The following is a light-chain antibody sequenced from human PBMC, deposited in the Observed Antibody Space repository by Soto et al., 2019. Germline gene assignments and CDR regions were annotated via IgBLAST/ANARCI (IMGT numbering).Light chain of an antibody. Sequence: QSVLTQPPSVSGAPGQRVTISCTGSSSNIGAGYDVYWYQQLPGTAPKLLIYANSNRPSGVPDRVSGYKSGTSASLAITGLQAEDEADYYFQSDDSRLSEVVFGGGTKVTVL. J-gene: IGLJ2*01. CDR3: QSDDSRLSEVV. CDR2: ANS. CDR1: SSNIGAGYD. V-gene: IGLV1-40*01.